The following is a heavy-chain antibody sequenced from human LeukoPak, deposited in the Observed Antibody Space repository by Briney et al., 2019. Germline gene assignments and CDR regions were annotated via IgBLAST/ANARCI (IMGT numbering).Heavy chain of an antibody. V-gene: IGHV4-30-2*01. D-gene: IGHD2-2*01. CDR1: GGSISSGGYY. J-gene: IGHJ6*03. CDR3: ARVWNEVVVVPAATDYYYYYYMDV. Sequence: PSETLSLTCTVSGGSISSGGYYWSWIRQPPGKGLEWIGYIYHSGSTYYNPSLKSRVTISVDRSKNQFSLKLSSVTAADTAVYYCARVWNEVVVVPAATDYYYYYYMDVWGKGTTVTVSS. CDR2: IYHSGST.